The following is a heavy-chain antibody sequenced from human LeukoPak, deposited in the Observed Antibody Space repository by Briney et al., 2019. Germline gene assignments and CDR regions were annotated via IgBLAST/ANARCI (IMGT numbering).Heavy chain of an antibody. J-gene: IGHJ4*02. CDR2: IHYSGGS. CDR3: ARSRTHPGFLDSSGGFLGPPSRVDY. V-gene: IGHV4-31*02. Sequence: LRLSCAASGFTFSSYEMNWIRQHPGKGLEWIGYIHYSGGSYYNPSLKSRLTISVDTSKNQFSLKLSSVTAADTAIYYCARSRTHPGFLDSSGGFLGPPSRVDYWGQGALVAVSS. D-gene: IGHD3-22*01. CDR1: GFTFSSYE.